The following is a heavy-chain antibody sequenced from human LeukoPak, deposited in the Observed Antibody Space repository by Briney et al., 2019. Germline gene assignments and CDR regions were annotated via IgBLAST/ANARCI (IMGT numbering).Heavy chain of an antibody. J-gene: IGHJ4*02. CDR2: IKKTGSET. D-gene: IGHD2-15*01. Sequence: GGSLRLSCAASKFICSNYWMSWVRQAPGKGLEWVAYIKKTGSETYYVDSVKGRFTITRDNARNSLFLQMNSLRAEDTAVYYCAREDGYCSGGNCYSYFDSWGQGTLVTVSS. CDR1: KFICSNYW. V-gene: IGHV3-7*01. CDR3: AREDGYCSGGNCYSYFDS.